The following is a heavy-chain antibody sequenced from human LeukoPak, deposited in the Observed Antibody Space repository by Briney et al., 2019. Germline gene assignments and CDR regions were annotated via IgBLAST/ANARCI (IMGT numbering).Heavy chain of an antibody. CDR2: ISSSSSTI. CDR1: GFTFSSYS. Sequence: GGSLRLSCAASGFTFSSYSMNWVRQAPGKGLEWVSYISSSSSTIYYADSVKGRFTISRDNAKNSLYLQMNSLRAEDTAVYYCARSSGSLFDYWGQGTLVTVSS. J-gene: IGHJ4*02. D-gene: IGHD1-26*01. CDR3: ARSSGSLFDY. V-gene: IGHV3-48*01.